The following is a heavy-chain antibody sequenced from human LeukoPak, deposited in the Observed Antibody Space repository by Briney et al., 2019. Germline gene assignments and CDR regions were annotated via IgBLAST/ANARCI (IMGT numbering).Heavy chain of an antibody. V-gene: IGHV1-18*01. CDR1: GYTFSNYG. J-gene: IGHJ4*02. D-gene: IGHD6-13*01. Sequence: ASVKVSCKASGYTFSNYGISWVRPAPAQGREGMGWSNAYNGNTNYAQRLQGRVTMTADTSTSTAYMELRSLRSDDTAVYYCARDLREGSSSYQIPFDYWGQGTLVTVSS. CDR3: ARDLREGSSSYQIPFDY. CDR2: SNAYNGNT.